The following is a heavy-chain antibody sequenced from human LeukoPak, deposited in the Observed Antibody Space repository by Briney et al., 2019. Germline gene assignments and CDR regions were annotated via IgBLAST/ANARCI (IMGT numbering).Heavy chain of an antibody. V-gene: IGHV3-33*01. CDR1: GFTFSSYG. J-gene: IGHJ4*02. CDR2: IWYDGGNK. CDR3: ARGGGITGTPDYDY. Sequence: GGSLRLSCAASGFTFSSYGMHWVRQAPGKGLEWVAVIWYDGGNKYYADSVKGRFTISRDNSKNTLYLQMNSLRAEDTAVYYCARGGGITGTPDYDYWGQGTLVTVSS. D-gene: IGHD1-20*01.